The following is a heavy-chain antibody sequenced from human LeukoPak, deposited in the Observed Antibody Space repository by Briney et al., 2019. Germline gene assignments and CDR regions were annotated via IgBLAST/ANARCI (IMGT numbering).Heavy chain of an antibody. J-gene: IGHJ4*02. V-gene: IGHV3-33*01. D-gene: IGHD3-10*01. CDR3: ARVSGSMVRGVMDC. Sequence: PGRPLRLSCAASGFTFSSYGIHWVRQAPGKGLEWVALIWYDGSNRYYADSVKGRFTIFRDNSKNTLFLQMNSLRAEDTAVYYCARVSGSMVRGVMDCWGQGTLVTVSS. CDR1: GFTFSSYG. CDR2: IWYDGSNR.